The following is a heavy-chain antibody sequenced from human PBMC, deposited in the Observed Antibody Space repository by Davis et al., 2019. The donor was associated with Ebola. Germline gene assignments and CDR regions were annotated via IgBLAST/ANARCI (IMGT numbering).Heavy chain of an antibody. CDR2: IDQGGVDR. Sequence: GESLKISCEASGFIFSNYYMSWVRQRPGKGLEWVANIDQGGVDRYYADSVKGRFTISRDNAKKSLYLQMSSLRVDDTAIYYCARASSSFHLGTYWAHYFDSWGQGSLVAVS. D-gene: IGHD3-10*01. J-gene: IGHJ4*02. V-gene: IGHV3-7*03. CDR1: GFIFSNYY. CDR3: ARASSSFHLGTYWAHYFDS.